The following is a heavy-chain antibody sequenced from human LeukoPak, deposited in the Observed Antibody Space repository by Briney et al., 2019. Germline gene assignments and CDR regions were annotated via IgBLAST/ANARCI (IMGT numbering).Heavy chain of an antibody. J-gene: IGHJ6*03. CDR3: ARESDGMYYYYYYMDV. D-gene: IGHD5-24*01. Sequence: GGSLRLSCAASGFTFSGYWMHWVRQAPGKGLVWVSRIYSDVSSTSYADSVKGRFTISRDNAKNTLYLQMNSLRAEDAAVYYCARESDGMYYYYYYMDVWGKGTTVTVSS. CDR1: GFTFSGYW. V-gene: IGHV3-74*01. CDR2: IYSDVSST.